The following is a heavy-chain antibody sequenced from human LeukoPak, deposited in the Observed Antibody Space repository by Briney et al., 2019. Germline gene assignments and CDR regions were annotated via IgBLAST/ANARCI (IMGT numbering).Heavy chain of an antibody. Sequence: SETLSLTCTVSGGSINSYYWNWIRQPPGKGLEWIGYIYYSGSTNYNPSLKSRVTISVDKSKNQFSLKLSSVTAADTAVYYCASLARADSSGYYLMPPVDYWGQGTLVTVSS. J-gene: IGHJ4*02. V-gene: IGHV4-59*12. CDR3: ASLARADSSGYYLMPPVDY. D-gene: IGHD3-22*01. CDR1: GGSINSYY. CDR2: IYYSGST.